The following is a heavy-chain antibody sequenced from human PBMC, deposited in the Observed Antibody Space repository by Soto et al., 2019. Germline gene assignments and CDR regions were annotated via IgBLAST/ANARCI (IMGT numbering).Heavy chain of an antibody. V-gene: IGHV3-23*01. CDR3: GEVPLTATPYFDY. D-gene: IGHD1-1*01. CDR1: GFTFSNYA. J-gene: IGHJ4*02. CDR2: ISGSGDNT. Sequence: EVQVLESGGGLVQPGGSLRLSCAASGFTFSNYAMSWVRQAPGKGLEWVSTISGSGDNTDYVDSVKGRFTISRDNSKNTLYLKMNSRRAEEAVLYYWGEVPLTATPYFDYWGQGTLVTVSS.